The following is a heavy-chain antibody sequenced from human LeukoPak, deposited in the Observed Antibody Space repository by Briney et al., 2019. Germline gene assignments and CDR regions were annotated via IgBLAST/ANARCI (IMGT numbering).Heavy chain of an antibody. CDR3: ARAPGYSSGWYYYYYYMDV. Sequence: SQTLSLTCAISGDSVSSNSAAWNWIRQSPSRGLEWLGRTYYRSKWYNDYAVSVKSRITINPDTSKNQFSLQLNSVTPEDTAVYYCARAPGYSSGWYYYYYYMDVWGKGTTVTVSS. CDR1: GDSVSSNSAA. D-gene: IGHD6-19*01. J-gene: IGHJ6*03. CDR2: TYYRSKWYN. V-gene: IGHV6-1*01.